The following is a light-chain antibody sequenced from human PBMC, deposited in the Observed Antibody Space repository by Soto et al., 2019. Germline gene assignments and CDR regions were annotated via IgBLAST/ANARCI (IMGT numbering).Light chain of an antibody. CDR1: SGDVGVYKF. CDR3: GSYTGTIYV. J-gene: IGLJ1*01. Sequence: QSVLTQPASVSGSPGQSITISCTGTSGDVGVYKFVSWYQQHPGKAPKLIIYEVSNRPSGVSSRFSGSMSGNTASLTISGLQAEDEADYYCGSYTGTIYVFGAGTKVIV. V-gene: IGLV2-14*01. CDR2: EVS.